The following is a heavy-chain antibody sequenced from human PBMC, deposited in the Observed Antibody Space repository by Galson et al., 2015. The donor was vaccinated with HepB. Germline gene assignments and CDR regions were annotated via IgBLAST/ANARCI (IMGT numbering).Heavy chain of an antibody. D-gene: IGHD3-10*01. Sequence: SLRLSCAASGFTFTSYSMNWVRQAPGKGLEWVSYISSTSSTIYYADSVKGRFTISRDNAKNSLYLQTNSLRAEDTAVYYCARVPYYRGVDYWGQGTLVSVSS. J-gene: IGHJ4*02. CDR1: GFTFTSYS. CDR3: ARVPYYRGVDY. CDR2: ISSTSSTI. V-gene: IGHV3-48*04.